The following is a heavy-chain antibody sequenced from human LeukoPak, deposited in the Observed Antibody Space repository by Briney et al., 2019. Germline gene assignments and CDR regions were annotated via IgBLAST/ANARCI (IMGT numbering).Heavy chain of an antibody. Sequence: GGSLRLSCAASGFTFSRYAIHWVRQAPGKGLEWVAVISFDGFNKYYADSVKGRFTISRDNAKNSLYLQMNSLRAEDTALYYCAKESGYYDSSGFLGYWGQGTLVTVSS. D-gene: IGHD3-22*01. CDR3: AKESGYYDSSGFLGY. CDR2: ISFDGFNK. CDR1: GFTFSRYA. J-gene: IGHJ4*02. V-gene: IGHV3-30-3*01.